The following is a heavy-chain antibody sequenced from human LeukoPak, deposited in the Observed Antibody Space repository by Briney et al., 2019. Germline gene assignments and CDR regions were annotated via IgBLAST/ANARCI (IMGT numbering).Heavy chain of an antibody. Sequence: SQTLSLTCAISGDSVSSISVAWNWIRQSPSRGLEWLGRTYYRSKWYNEYAVSVKGRINVNPDPSKNQFSLQLNSVTPEDTAVYYCALARSEYHYGMDVWGQGATVTVSS. CDR2: TYYRSKWYN. J-gene: IGHJ6*02. CDR1: GDSVSSISVA. V-gene: IGHV6-1*01. CDR3: ALARSEYHYGMDV.